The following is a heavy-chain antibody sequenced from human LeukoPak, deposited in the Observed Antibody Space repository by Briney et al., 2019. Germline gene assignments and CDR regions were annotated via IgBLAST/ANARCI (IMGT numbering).Heavy chain of an antibody. J-gene: IGHJ3*02. CDR3: AGNNGYGPNAFDI. CDR1: GGSISSNY. D-gene: IGHD5-12*01. V-gene: IGHV4-4*07. Sequence: SETLSLTCTVSGGSISSNYWSWIRQPAGKGLEWIGRIHTSGSTNYNPSLKGRLTISRDTSKNPFSLKLSSVTAVDPAVYYCAGNNGYGPNAFDIWGQGKMVTVSS. CDR2: IHTSGST.